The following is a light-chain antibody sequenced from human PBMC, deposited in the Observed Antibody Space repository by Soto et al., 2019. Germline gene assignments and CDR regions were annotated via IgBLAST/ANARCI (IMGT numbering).Light chain of an antibody. CDR2: AAS. CDR1: QGISSY. V-gene: IGKV1-9*01. Sequence: DIQLTQSPSFLSASVGDRVTITCRASQGISSYLAWYQQKPGKAPKLLIYAASTLQSGVPSRFSGSVSETEFTLTISSLQPEAFATYYCQQLNSYPRVTFGGGTKVEIK. CDR3: QQLNSYPRVT. J-gene: IGKJ4*01.